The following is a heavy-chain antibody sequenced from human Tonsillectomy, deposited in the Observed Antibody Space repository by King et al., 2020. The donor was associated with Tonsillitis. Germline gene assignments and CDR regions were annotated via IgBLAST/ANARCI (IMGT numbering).Heavy chain of an antibody. J-gene: IGHJ5*02. D-gene: IGHD3-3*01. Sequence: QLQESGPGLAKPSETLSLTCTVSGDSVTSGSYYWTWIRQAPGKGLEWIGHIYYSGATYYKPSLKSRLTVSLDSSKNQFSLTLTFVTAADTALYYCARGGRGVTVFGVAIPPVWFDLWGQGTLVTVSS. V-gene: IGHV4-61*01. CDR2: IYYSGAT. CDR3: ARGGRGVTVFGVAIPPVWFDL. CDR1: GDSVTSGSYY.